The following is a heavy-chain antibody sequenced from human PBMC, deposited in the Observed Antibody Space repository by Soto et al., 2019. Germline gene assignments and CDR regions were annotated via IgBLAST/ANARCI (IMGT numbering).Heavy chain of an antibody. J-gene: IGHJ6*02. D-gene: IGHD5-12*01. V-gene: IGHV4-59*01. CDR1: GGSISSYY. CDR2: IYYSGST. Sequence: PSETLSLTCTVSGGSISSYYWSWIRQPPGKGLEWIGYIYYSGSTNYNPSLKSRVTISVDTSKNQFSLKLSSVTAADTAVYHCARDKGYRDGYNFFYYYGMDVWGQGTTVTVSS. CDR3: ARDKGYRDGYNFFYYYGMDV.